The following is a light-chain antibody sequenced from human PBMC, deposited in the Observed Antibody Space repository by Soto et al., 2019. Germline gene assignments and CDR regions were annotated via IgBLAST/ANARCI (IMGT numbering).Light chain of an antibody. CDR1: QTTSSW. CDR3: QQYGSSAPIT. J-gene: IGKJ5*01. CDR2: KAS. V-gene: IGKV1-5*03. Sequence: DIQMTQSPSTLSGSVGDRVTITRRASQTTSSWLAWYQQKPGKAPKLLIYKASTLKSGVPSRFSGSGSGTEFTLTISRLEPEDFALYYCQQYGSSAPITFGQGTRLEIK.